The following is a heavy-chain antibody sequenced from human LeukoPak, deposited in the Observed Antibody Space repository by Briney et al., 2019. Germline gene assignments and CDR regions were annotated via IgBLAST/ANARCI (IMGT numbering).Heavy chain of an antibody. V-gene: IGHV1-2*02. Sequence: ASVKVSCKASGYTFTGYYMHWVRQAPGQGLEWMGWINPNSGGTNYAQKLQGRVTMTRDTSISTAYMELSRLRSDDTAVYYCERDNAYITMIVAWGQGTLVTVSS. CDR1: GYTFTGYY. CDR3: ERDNAYITMIVA. CDR2: INPNSGGT. D-gene: IGHD3-22*01. J-gene: IGHJ5*02.